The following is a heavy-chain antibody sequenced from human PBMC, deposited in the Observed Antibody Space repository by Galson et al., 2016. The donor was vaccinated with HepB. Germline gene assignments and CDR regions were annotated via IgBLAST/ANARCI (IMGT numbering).Heavy chain of an antibody. Sequence: SVKVSCKASGYSLTSFGISFVRQAPGQGLQWVGWIGPYDGDTNYSPRLQGRVTMTTDTSSNTVYMELRALRSDDTALYYCARDFHPDTGYDCFDYWGQGTLLTVSS. CDR2: IGPYDGDT. CDR1: GYSLTSFG. J-gene: IGHJ4*02. CDR3: ARDFHPDTGYDCFDY. D-gene: IGHD5-12*01. V-gene: IGHV1-18*01.